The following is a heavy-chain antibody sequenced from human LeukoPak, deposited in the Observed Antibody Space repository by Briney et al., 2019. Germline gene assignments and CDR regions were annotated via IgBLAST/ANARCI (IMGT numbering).Heavy chain of an antibody. CDR2: TYYRSKWYN. V-gene: IGHV6-1*01. J-gene: IGHJ6*02. CDR3: ARSGVANYYYYGFDV. Sequence: SQTLSLTCGISGDSVSSNSAAWNWIRQSPSRGLEWLGRTYYRSKWYNDYAASVKGRITINPDTSKNQLSLQVNSVTPEDTAVYYCARSGVANYYYYGFDVWGQGTTVTVSS. D-gene: IGHD2-15*01. CDR1: GDSVSSNSAA.